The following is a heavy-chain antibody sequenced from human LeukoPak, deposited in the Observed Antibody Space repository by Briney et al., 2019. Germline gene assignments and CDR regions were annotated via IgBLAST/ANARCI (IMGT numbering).Heavy chain of an antibody. J-gene: IGHJ4*02. CDR1: GYSISSNHW. Sequence: SDTLSLTCAVSGYSISSNHWWGWIRQPPGKGLEWIGYIFYAGSTYYNPSLKSRVTMSVDTSKNQFSLRLSSVTAVDTAVYYCARGGRDGYTLYPLDYWGQGTLVTVSS. D-gene: IGHD5-24*01. CDR3: ARGGRDGYTLYPLDY. CDR2: IFYAGST. V-gene: IGHV4-28*03.